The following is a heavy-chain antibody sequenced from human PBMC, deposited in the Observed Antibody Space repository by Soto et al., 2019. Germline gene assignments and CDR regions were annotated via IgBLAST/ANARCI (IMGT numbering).Heavy chain of an antibody. V-gene: IGHV3-30-3*01. D-gene: IGHD6-13*01. CDR1: GFTFSSYA. J-gene: IGHJ4*02. CDR3: ARESRIAAAGTRFCDY. CDR2: ISYDGSNK. Sequence: QVQLVESGGGVVQPGRSLRLSCAASGFTFSSYAMHWVRQAPGKGLEWVAVISYDGSNKYYADSVKGRFTISRDNSKNTLYLQMNSLRAEDTAVYYCARESRIAAAGTRFCDYWGQGTLVTVSS.